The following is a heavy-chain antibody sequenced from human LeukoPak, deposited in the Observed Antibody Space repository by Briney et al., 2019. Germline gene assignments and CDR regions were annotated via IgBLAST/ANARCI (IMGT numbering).Heavy chain of an antibody. CDR2: MSPYSGGA. D-gene: IGHD6-19*01. CDR1: GYTFTDYY. V-gene: IGHV1-2*02. J-gene: IGHJ3*02. CDR3: ASLGGSGWQLRGVDFDI. Sequence: ASVKVSCKASGYTFTDYYIHWVRQAPGQGLEWMGWMSPYSGGADYAQKFQGRVTMTGDTSLSTVSMQLSSLRSDDTAVYYCASLGGSGWQLRGVDFDIWGQGTMVTVSS.